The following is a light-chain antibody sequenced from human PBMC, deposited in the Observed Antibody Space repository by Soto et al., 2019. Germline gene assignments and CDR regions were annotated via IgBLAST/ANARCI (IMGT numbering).Light chain of an antibody. J-gene: IGKJ1*01. CDR2: KAS. CDR3: QQYNSYPS. CDR1: QSISSG. V-gene: IGKV1-5*03. Sequence: DIQMTQSPSTLSASVGDRVTITCRASQSISSGLAWYQQKPGKAPKLLIYKASSLESGVPSRFSGSGSGTEFTLTNSSLQPDDFATYYCQQYNSYPSFGQGTKVEIK.